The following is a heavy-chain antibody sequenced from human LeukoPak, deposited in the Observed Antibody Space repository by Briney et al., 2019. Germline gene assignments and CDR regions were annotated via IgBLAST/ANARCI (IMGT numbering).Heavy chain of an antibody. J-gene: IGHJ2*01. D-gene: IGHD6-19*01. CDR1: GFTFDDYA. V-gene: IGHV3-9*01. CDR3: AKAGYSSGWYVFGSAYHWYFDL. CDR2: ISWNSGSI. Sequence: GGSLRLSCAASGFTFDDYAMHWVRQAPGKGLEWVSGISWNSGSIGYADSVKGRFTISRDNAKNSLYLQMNSLRAEDTALYYCAKAGYSSGWYVFGSAYHWYFDLWGRGTLVTVSS.